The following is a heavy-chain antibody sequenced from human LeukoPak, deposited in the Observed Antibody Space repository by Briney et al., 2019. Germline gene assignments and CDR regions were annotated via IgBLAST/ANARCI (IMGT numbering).Heavy chain of an antibody. CDR2: VHYSGSS. CDR1: GASVNDYY. Sequence: PSETLSLTCTVSGASVNDYYWTWIRQTPGKGLEWIGYVHYSGSSDFNPSLKSRVTMSLASTENQLSLKVTSVTAADTAVYYCARVGYGSLYFDYWGQGTLVTVSS. V-gene: IGHV4-59*02. CDR3: ARVGYGSLYFDY. J-gene: IGHJ4*02. D-gene: IGHD5-12*01.